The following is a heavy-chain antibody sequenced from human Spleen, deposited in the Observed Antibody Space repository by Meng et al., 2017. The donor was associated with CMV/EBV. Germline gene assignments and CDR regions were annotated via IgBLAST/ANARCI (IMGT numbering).Heavy chain of an antibody. V-gene: IGHV3-74*01. CDR2: IDSDGSII. D-gene: IGHD3-3*01. CDR1: GFTFSSHW. CDR3: ARDWGYYDFWSAYHYGMDV. Sequence: GESLKISCAASGFTFSSHWMHWVRQAPGKGLVWVSHIDSDGSIISYADSVKGRFIISRDNAKNTLFLQMNSLRAEDTAVYFCARDWGYYDFWSAYHYGMDVWGQGTTVPSP. J-gene: IGHJ6*02.